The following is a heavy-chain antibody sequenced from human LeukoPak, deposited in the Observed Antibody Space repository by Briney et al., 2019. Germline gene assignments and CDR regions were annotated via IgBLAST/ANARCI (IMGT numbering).Heavy chain of an antibody. V-gene: IGHV1-18*01. D-gene: IGHD3-3*01. CDR1: GYTFTSYG. CDR2: ISAYNGNT. Sequence: GASVKVSCKASGYTFTSYGISWVRQAPGQGLEWMGWISAYNGNTNYAQKLQGRVTMTTDTSTSTAYMELRSLRSDDTAVYYCASVSTNDFWSGYLDYWGQGTPVTVSS. CDR3: ASVSTNDFWSGYLDY. J-gene: IGHJ4*02.